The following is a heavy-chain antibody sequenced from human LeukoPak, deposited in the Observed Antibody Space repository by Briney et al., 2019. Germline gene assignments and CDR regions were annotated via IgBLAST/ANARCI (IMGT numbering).Heavy chain of an antibody. Sequence: SETLSLTCSISGDSITTNSYWWGWIRPSPGKGLEWIGSIYSSGNSYYNPSLKTRSTISPDTSKNQYSLRLTSVTAADTAIYYCARRGIWDLQIDNWFDPWGQGILVIVSS. D-gene: IGHD3-16*01. J-gene: IGHJ5*02. CDR3: ARRGIWDLQIDNWFDP. CDR2: IYSSGNS. CDR1: GDSITTNSYW. V-gene: IGHV4-39*01.